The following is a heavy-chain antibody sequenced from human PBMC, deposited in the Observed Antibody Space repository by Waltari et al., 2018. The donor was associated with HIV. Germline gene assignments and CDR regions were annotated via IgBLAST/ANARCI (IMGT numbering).Heavy chain of an antibody. Sequence: EVQLVESGGGLVQPGGSLRLSCAASGFPVSRNYMSWVRQAPGKGLEWVSVIYSGGSTYYADSVKGRFTISRDNSKNTLYLQMNSLRAEDTAVYYCARDCAHSSSWSRYYYHGMDVWGQGTTVTVSS. CDR2: IYSGGST. V-gene: IGHV3-66*01. CDR3: ARDCAHSSSWSRYYYHGMDV. J-gene: IGHJ6*02. CDR1: GFPVSRNY. D-gene: IGHD6-13*01.